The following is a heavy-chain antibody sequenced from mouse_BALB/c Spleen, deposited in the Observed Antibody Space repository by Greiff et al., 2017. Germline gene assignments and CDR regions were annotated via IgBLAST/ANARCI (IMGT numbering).Heavy chain of an antibody. J-gene: IGHJ3*01. CDR1: GFAFSSYD. V-gene: IGHV5-12-1*01. Sequence: EVKLVESGGGLVKPGGSLKLSCAASGFAFSSYDMSWVRQTPEKRLEWVAYISSGGGSTYYPDTVKGRFTISRDNAKNTLYLQMSSLKSEDTAMYYCARQVYGYPSYWGQGTLVTVSA. D-gene: IGHD2-2*01. CDR2: ISSGGGST. CDR3: ARQVYGYPSY.